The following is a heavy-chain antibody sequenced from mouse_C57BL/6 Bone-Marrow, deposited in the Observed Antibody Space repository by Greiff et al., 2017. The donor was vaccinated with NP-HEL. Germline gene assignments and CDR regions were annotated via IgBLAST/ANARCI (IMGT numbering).Heavy chain of an antibody. D-gene: IGHD1-1*01. CDR1: GFTSSDYG. CDR2: ISNLAYSI. CDR3: ARHTYGSSWSDWYFDV. V-gene: IGHV5-15*04. J-gene: IGHJ1*03. Sequence: EVKLVESGGGLVQPGGSLKLSCAASGFTSSDYGMAWVRQAPRKGPEWVAFISNLAYSIYYADTVTGRFTISRENAKNTLYLEMSSLRSEDTAMYYCARHTYGSSWSDWYFDVWGTGTTVTVSS.